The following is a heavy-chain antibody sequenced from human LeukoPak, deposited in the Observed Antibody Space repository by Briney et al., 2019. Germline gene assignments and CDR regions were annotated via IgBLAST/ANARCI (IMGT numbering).Heavy chain of an antibody. J-gene: IGHJ4*02. V-gene: IGHV3-23*01. D-gene: IGHD1-26*01. CDR1: GFTVSSIH. Sequence: PGGSLRLSCAASGFTVSSIHMVWVRQAPGKGLEWVSSVSGSGRNTFYPDSVEGRFTISRDNSKNTVCLQMNSLRADDTAVYYCVKSRRVGANQRGLFDYWGQGTLVTVSP. CDR2: VSGSGRNT. CDR3: VKSRRVGANQRGLFDY.